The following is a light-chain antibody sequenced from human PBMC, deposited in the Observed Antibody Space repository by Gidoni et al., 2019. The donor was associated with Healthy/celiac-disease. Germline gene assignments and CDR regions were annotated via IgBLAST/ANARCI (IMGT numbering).Light chain of an antibody. CDR2: DAA. CDR3: QQRSNWPPMYT. Sequence: EIVLPHSPATLSLSPGERATLSCRASQSVSSYLAGYQQKPGQTPRLLIYDAANRATGIPARFSGSGSGTEVTLTISSLEPEDFAVYYCQQRSNWPPMYTFXXXTKLEIK. V-gene: IGKV3-11*01. CDR1: QSVSSY. J-gene: IGKJ2*01.